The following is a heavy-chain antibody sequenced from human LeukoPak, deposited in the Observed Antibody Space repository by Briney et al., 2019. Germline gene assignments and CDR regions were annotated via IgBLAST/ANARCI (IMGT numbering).Heavy chain of an antibody. CDR3: ARDRRLMAYYFDY. V-gene: IGHV1-69*04. J-gene: IGHJ4*02. D-gene: IGHD3-10*01. CDR1: GGTFSSYA. CDR2: IIPILGIA. Sequence: SVKVSCKASGGTFSSYAISWVRQAPGQGLEWMGRIIPILGIANYAQKFQGRVTITADKSTSTAYMELSSLRSEDTAVYYCARDRRLMAYYFDYWGQGTLVTVSS.